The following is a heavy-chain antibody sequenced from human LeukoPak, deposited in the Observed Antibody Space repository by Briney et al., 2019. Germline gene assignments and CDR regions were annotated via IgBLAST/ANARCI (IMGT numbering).Heavy chain of an antibody. V-gene: IGHV3-30*02. CDR3: AKDYIPWIQLPSCWFGP. Sequence: GGSLRLSCAASGFTFSSYGMHWVRQAPGKGLEWVAFIRYDGSNKYYADSVKGRFTISRDNSKNTLYLQMNSLRAEDTAVYYCAKDYIPWIQLPSCWFGPWGQGTLVTVSS. CDR1: GFTFSSYG. J-gene: IGHJ5*02. D-gene: IGHD5-18*01. CDR2: IRYDGSNK.